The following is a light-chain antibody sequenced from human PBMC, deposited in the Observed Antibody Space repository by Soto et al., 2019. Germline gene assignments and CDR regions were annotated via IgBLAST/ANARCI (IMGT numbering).Light chain of an antibody. J-gene: IGLJ2*01. CDR1: SGHSTYA. V-gene: IGLV4-69*01. Sequence: QPALTQSPSASASLGASVKLTCTLSSGHSTYAIAWHQQQPEKGPRYLMKVNSDGSHSKGDGIPDRFSGSSSGAERYLTISSLQSEDEAEYFCQTWGTASLGVFGGGTKVTVL. CDR3: QTWGTASLGV. CDR2: VNSDGSH.